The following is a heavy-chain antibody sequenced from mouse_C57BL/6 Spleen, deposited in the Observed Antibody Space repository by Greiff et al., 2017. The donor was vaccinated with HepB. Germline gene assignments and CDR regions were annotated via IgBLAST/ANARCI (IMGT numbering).Heavy chain of an antibody. J-gene: IGHJ1*03. CDR1: GFTFSDYY. Sequence: EVKVVESEGGLVQPGSSMKLSCTASGFTFSDYYMAWVRQVPEKGLEWVANINYDGSSTYYLDSLKSRFIISRDNAKNILYLQMSSLKSEDTATYYCAREGDYDYEWYFDVWGTGTTVTVSS. V-gene: IGHV5-16*01. CDR3: AREGDYDYEWYFDV. CDR2: INYDGSST. D-gene: IGHD2-4*01.